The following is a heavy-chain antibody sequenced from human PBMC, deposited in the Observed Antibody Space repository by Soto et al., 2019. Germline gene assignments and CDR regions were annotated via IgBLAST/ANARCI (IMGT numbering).Heavy chain of an antibody. V-gene: IGHV4-39*01. D-gene: IGHD3-10*01. Sequence: QLQLQESGPGLVKPSETLSLTCTVSGGSISSSSYYWGWIRQPPGKGLEWIGSIYYSGSTYYNPSLKSRVTISVDTSKNQFSLKLSSVTAADTAVYYCARLTHSMVRGVNNDYWGQGTLVTVSS. J-gene: IGHJ4*02. CDR3: ARLTHSMVRGVNNDY. CDR2: IYYSGST. CDR1: GGSISSSSYY.